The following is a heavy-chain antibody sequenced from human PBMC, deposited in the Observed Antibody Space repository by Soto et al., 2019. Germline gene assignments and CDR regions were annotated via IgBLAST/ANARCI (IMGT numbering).Heavy chain of an antibody. D-gene: IGHD2-2*01. J-gene: IGHJ6*03. CDR2: IYYSGST. CDR1: GGSISSGGYY. V-gene: IGHV4-31*03. Sequence: QVQLQESGPGLVKPSQTLSLTCIVSGGSISSGGYYWSWIRQHPGKGLEWIGYIYYSGSTYYNPSLKSRVTISVDTSKNQFSLKLSSVTAADTAVYYCARTLASAAIGIYYCMDVWGKGTTVTVSS. CDR3: ARTLASAAIGIYYCMDV.